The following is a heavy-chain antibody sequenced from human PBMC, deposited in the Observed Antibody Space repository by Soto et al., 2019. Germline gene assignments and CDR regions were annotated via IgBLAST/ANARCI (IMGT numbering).Heavy chain of an antibody. D-gene: IGHD2-15*01. Sequence: QVQLVQSGAEVKKPGASVKVSCKASGYTFTIYAMHWVRQATGQRLEWMGWINAGNGNTKYSQKFQGRVTITRDTSASTAYIELSSLRSDDTAVYYCARGPGGPDGPGDYWGQGNLVTVSS. CDR2: INAGNGNT. V-gene: IGHV1-3*01. CDR1: GYTFTIYA. CDR3: ARGPGGPDGPGDY. J-gene: IGHJ4*02.